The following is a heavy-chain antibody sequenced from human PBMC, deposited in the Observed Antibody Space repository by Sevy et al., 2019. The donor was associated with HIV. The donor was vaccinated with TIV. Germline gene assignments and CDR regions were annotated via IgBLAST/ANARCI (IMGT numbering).Heavy chain of an antibody. Sequence: GGSLRLSCAASGFTFRNYAMSWVRQAPGKGLEWVSALSGTGGSTYYADSVKGRFTISRDNSKNTLYLQMNSLRAEDTAVYYCARLSVYYYDSSGYYTTGHAFDIWGQGTMVTVSS. CDR1: GFTFRNYA. CDR2: LSGTGGST. D-gene: IGHD3-22*01. J-gene: IGHJ3*02. V-gene: IGHV3-23*01. CDR3: ARLSVYYYDSSGYYTTGHAFDI.